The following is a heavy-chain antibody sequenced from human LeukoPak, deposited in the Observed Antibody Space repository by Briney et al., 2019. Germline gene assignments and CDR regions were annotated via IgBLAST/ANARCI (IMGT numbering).Heavy chain of an antibody. Sequence: GGSLRLSYAASGFSLSDYYMSWIRQAPGKGLEWLSYITSSGSTIYYADSVKGRFTISKDNAKNLLYLQMNSLRAEDTAVYYCARLWEPASDVAFDIWGQGTMVTVSS. D-gene: IGHD1-26*01. V-gene: IGHV3-11*04. CDR2: ITSSGSTI. CDR1: GFSLSDYY. CDR3: ARLWEPASDVAFDI. J-gene: IGHJ3*02.